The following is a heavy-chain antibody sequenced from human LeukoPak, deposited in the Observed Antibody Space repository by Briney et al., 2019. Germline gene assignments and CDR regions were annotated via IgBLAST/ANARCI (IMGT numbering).Heavy chain of an antibody. CDR1: GFTFSSYA. CDR3: AKIQGYCSSTSCYAMWFDY. J-gene: IGHJ4*02. CDR2: ISVSGDRI. D-gene: IGHD2-2*01. V-gene: IGHV3-23*01. Sequence: GGSLRLSCAASGFTFSSYAMSWVRQAPGKGLEWVSSISVSGDRIFYVDSVKGRFTISRDNSKNTLFLQMSSLRAEDTAVYYCAKIQGYCSSTSCYAMWFDYWGQGTLVTVSS.